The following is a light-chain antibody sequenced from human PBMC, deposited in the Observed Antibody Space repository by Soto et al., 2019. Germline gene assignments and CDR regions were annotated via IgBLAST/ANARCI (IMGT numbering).Light chain of an antibody. CDR3: LQDYNYPWT. V-gene: IGKV1-6*01. CDR2: GAT. CDR1: QGISNY. Sequence: ATQMTQSPSSLSASVGDRVTISCRASQGISNYLAWYQQRPGKAPKLLIFGATTLQSGVPSRFSASGSGPDFTLTISSLQPEDFATYYFLQDYNYPWTFGQGTKVDIK. J-gene: IGKJ1*01.